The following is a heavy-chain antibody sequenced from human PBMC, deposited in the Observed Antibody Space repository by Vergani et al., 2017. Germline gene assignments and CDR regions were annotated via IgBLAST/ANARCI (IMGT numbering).Heavy chain of an antibody. CDR2: ISIDGNIT. V-gene: IGHV3-30*19. CDR3: GRDAFKGKPDVVDI. CDR1: GFTFTNYD. Sequence: QVQLVESGGGVVQPGRSLRVSCAGSGFTFTNYDMHWVRQAPGKGLEWVAVISIDGNITHYGDSVKGRVTITRDNSKNTLYLQMTSLRGDDTAIYYCGRDAFKGKPDVVDIWGQGTMVTVSS. J-gene: IGHJ3*02.